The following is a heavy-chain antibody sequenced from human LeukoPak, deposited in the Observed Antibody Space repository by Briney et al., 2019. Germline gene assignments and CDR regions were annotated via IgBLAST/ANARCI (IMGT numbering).Heavy chain of an antibody. CDR3: ANPTVTTSRGY. Sequence: GGSLRLSCAASGFTFSSYGMHWVRQAPGKGLERVAVISYDGSNKYYADSVKGRFTISRDNSKNTLYLQMNSLRAEDTAVYYCANPTVTTSRGYWGQGTLVTVSS. CDR2: ISYDGSNK. V-gene: IGHV3-30*18. J-gene: IGHJ4*02. CDR1: GFTFSSYG. D-gene: IGHD4-17*01.